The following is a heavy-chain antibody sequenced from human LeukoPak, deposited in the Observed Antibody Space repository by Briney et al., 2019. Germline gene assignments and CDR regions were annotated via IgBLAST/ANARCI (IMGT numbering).Heavy chain of an antibody. J-gene: IGHJ4*02. CDR2: INSGGSGT. CDR3: ATSLGPLTEY. Sequence: GRSLRLSCAASGNYWMHWVRQTPGKGLVWVSRINSGGSGTSYAASVEGRFTISRDNVKNTLYLQMDSLRAEDTAVYYCATSLGPLTEYWGQGTLVTVSS. V-gene: IGHV3-74*01. CDR1: GNYW. D-gene: IGHD7-27*01.